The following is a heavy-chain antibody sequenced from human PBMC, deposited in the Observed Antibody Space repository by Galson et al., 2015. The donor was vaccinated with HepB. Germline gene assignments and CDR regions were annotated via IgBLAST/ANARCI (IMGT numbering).Heavy chain of an antibody. D-gene: IGHD2-2*01. CDR2: ISAGGTT. J-gene: IGHJ4*02. CDR3: AKQDYAAGPY. V-gene: IGHV3-23*01. CDR1: GFTFSYNA. Sequence: SLRLSCATSGFTFSYNAMTWVRQAPGKGLEWVSGISAGGTTYYADSVKGRFTISRDNSKSTLYVQMNSLKAEDTAVYYCAKQDYAAGPYWGQGTLVTVSS.